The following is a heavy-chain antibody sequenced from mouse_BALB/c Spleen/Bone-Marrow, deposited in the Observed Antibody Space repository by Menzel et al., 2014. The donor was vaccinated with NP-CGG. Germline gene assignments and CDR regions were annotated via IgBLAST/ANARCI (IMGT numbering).Heavy chain of an antibody. CDR3: ARRYYGSSYLLDY. D-gene: IGHD1-1*01. CDR2: INPSNGRT. CDR1: GYTFTSYW. J-gene: IGHJ2*01. Sequence: VHLVESGAELVKPGASVKLSCKASGYTFTSYWMHWVKQRPGQVLDWIGEINPSNGRTNYNEKFRSKATLTVDKSSSTAYMQLSSLTSEDSAVYYCARRYYGSSYLLDYWGQGTTLTVSS. V-gene: IGHV1S81*02.